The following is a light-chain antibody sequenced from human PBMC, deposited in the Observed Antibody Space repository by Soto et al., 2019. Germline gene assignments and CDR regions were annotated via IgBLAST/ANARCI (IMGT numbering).Light chain of an antibody. V-gene: IGKV3-20*01. CDR2: ATY. CDR3: QQYGPSPLYT. CDR1: QSVSSGY. Sequence: LTQSPGTLSLSPGERATLSCRAGQSVSSGYLAWYQQKPGQAPRLLIYATYTRATGIPDRFSGSGSGTDFTLTISRLQPEDFAVYYCQQYGPSPLYTFGQGTKLEIK. J-gene: IGKJ2*01.